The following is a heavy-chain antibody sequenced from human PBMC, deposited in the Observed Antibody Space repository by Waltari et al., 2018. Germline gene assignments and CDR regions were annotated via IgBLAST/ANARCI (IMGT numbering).Heavy chain of an antibody. V-gene: IGHV1-46*01. D-gene: IGHD3-16*01. Sequence: QVQLVQSGAEVKKPGASVKVSCKASGYTFTSHYMHWGRQAPGQGLEWMGIINPSGGSTSYAQKFQGRVTMTRDTSTSTVYMELSSLRSEDTAVYYCARGIHLITDAFDIWGQGTMVTVSS. J-gene: IGHJ3*02. CDR3: ARGIHLITDAFDI. CDR2: INPSGGST. CDR1: GYTFTSHY.